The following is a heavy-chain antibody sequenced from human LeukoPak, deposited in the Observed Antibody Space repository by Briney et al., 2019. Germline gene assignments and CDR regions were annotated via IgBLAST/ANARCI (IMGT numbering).Heavy chain of an antibody. CDR3: ARAVGPFDY. Sequence: GRSLRLSCAASGFTFSTYGMHWVRQAPGKGLEWVAVIWYDGSNKFYADSVKGRFTISRDNAKNTLYLQMNSLRAEDTAVYYCARAVGPFDYWGQGTLVTVSS. V-gene: IGHV3-33*01. J-gene: IGHJ4*02. D-gene: IGHD1-26*01. CDR1: GFTFSTYG. CDR2: IWYDGSNK.